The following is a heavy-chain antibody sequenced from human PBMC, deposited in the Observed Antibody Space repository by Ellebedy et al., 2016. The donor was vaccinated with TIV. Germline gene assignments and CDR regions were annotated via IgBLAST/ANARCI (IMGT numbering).Heavy chain of an antibody. J-gene: IGHJ4*02. CDR2: IIAIFGAA. D-gene: IGHD5-12*01. CDR3: ARGSGYHLRNYFDD. CDR1: GGICNSNA. Sequence: SVKVSCKASGGICNSNAISWVRQAPGQGLEWMGGIIAIFGAANYAQRFRGRVPITADESTSTAYMELSSLKSEDTAVYYCARGSGYHLRNYFDDWGQGTLVTVSS. V-gene: IGHV1-69*13.